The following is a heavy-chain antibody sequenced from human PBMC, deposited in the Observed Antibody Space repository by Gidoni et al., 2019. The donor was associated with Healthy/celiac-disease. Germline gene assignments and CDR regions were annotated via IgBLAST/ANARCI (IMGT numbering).Heavy chain of an antibody. CDR1: AFTFRSYG. J-gene: IGHJ4*02. CDR3: ARDRGYYDSSGYYY. D-gene: IGHD3-22*01. V-gene: IGHV3-33*01. CDR2: IWYDGSNK. Sequence: QVQLVESGGGVVQPGRSLRPSCTASAFTFRSYGMHWVRPAPGKGLEWVAVIWYDGSNKYYADSVKGRFTISRDNSKNTLYLQMNSLRAEDTAVYYCARDRGYYDSSGYYYWGQGTLVTVSS.